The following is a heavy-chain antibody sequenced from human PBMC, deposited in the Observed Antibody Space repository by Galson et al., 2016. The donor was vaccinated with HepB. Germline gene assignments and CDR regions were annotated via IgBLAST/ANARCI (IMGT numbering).Heavy chain of an antibody. J-gene: IGHJ6*02. CDR3: ARDSRIGVPSYYYAMDV. CDR2: IIPMPGTT. D-gene: IGHD6-19*01. Sequence: SVKVSCKASGGSFSNYAISWVRQAPGQGLEWVGGIIPMPGTTNYAQKFLGRVTITADESTSTAYMELNSLRSEDTAMFFCARDSRIGVPSYYYAMDVWGQGTTVTVSS. CDR1: GGSFSNYA. V-gene: IGHV1-69*13.